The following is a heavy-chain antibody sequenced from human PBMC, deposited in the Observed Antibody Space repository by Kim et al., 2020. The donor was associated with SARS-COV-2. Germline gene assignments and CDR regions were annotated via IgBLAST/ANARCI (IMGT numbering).Heavy chain of an antibody. D-gene: IGHD2-2*01. CDR1: GYTFTGYY. Sequence: ASVKVSCKASGYTFTGYYMHWVRQAPGQGLEWMGWINPNSGGTNYAQKFQGRVTMTRDTSISTAYMELSRLRSDDTAVYYCARDRCSSTSCYGGNYYGMDVWGQGTTVTVSS. J-gene: IGHJ6*02. CDR3: ARDRCSSTSCYGGNYYGMDV. CDR2: INPNSGGT. V-gene: IGHV1-2*02.